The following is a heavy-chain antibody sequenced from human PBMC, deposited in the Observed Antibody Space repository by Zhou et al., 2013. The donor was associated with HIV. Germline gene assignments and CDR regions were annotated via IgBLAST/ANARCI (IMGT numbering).Heavy chain of an antibody. CDR3: ARDPLDNSSGWYYYYYGMDV. Sequence: QVQLVQSGAEVKKPGASVKVSCKASGYTFTSYGISWVRQAPGQGLEWMGWISAYNGKTNYAQKLQGRVTMTTDTSRSTAYMELRSLRSDDTAVYYCARDPLDNSSGWYYYYYGMDVWGQGTTVTVS. CDR2: ISAYNGKT. CDR1: GYTFTSYG. V-gene: IGHV1-18*01. J-gene: IGHJ6*02. D-gene: IGHD6-19*01.